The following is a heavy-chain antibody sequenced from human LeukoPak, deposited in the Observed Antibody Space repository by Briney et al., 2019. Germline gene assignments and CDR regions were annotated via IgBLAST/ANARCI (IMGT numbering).Heavy chain of an antibody. J-gene: IGHJ4*02. CDR2: ISGSGGST. D-gene: IGHD3-22*01. CDR3: ARDVGYYYDSSGYDY. Sequence: GGSLRLSCAASGFTFSSYAMSWVRQAPGKGLEWVSAISGSGGSTYYADSVKGRFTISRDNAKNSLYLQMNSLRAEDTAVYYCARDVGYYYDSSGYDYWGQGTLVTVSS. V-gene: IGHV3-23*01. CDR1: GFTFSSYA.